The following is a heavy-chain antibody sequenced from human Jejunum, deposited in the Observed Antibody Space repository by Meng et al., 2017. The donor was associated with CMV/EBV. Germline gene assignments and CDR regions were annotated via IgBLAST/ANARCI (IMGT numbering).Heavy chain of an antibody. V-gene: IGHV1-2*02. CDR2: INSNSGTT. CDR3: VSYIGSSYWFGP. D-gene: IGHD6-6*01. Sequence: ASGYTLTADFIFWVRQAPGQGLEWMGWINSNSGTTNYAQKFQGRVTMTWDTSISAVYMDLSSLRSDDTAVYYCVSYIGSSYWFGPWGQGTLVTVSS. CDR1: GYTLTADF. J-gene: IGHJ5*02.